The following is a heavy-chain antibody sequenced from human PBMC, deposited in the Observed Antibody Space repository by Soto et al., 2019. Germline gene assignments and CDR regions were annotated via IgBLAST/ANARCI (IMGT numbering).Heavy chain of an antibody. D-gene: IGHD1-1*01. Sequence: QVQLEQSGAEVKKPGSSVKVSCKASGGTFRNSAISWVRQAPGQGLEWMGGIMPIFRTPDYAHKFQGRVTITADESTSTAYMELSGLRSDDTAVYYCARDNDRPQVGGNYYYILDDWGHGTTVTVSS. V-gene: IGHV1-69*12. CDR2: IMPIFRTP. CDR3: ARDNDRPQVGGNYYYILDD. CDR1: GGTFRNSA. J-gene: IGHJ6*02.